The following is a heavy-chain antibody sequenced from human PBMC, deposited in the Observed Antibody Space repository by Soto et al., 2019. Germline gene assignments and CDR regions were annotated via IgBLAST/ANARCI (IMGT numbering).Heavy chain of an antibody. CDR3: ARDLSWGSNWYYYMDV. J-gene: IGHJ6*03. V-gene: IGHV3-48*01. Sequence: PGGSLRLSCAASGFTFSSYAMSWVRQAPGKELEWVSYISSSSSVIDYADSVKGRFTVSRDNARNSLYLQMNSLRAEDTAVYYCARDLSWGSNWYYYMDVWGKGTTVTVSS. CDR2: ISSSSSVI. D-gene: IGHD7-27*01. CDR1: GFTFSSYA.